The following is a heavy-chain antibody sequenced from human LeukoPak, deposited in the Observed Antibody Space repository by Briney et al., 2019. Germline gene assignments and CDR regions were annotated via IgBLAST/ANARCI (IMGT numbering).Heavy chain of an antibody. V-gene: IGHV1-69*06. D-gene: IGHD2-15*01. CDR1: GGTFSSYA. CDR3: ARGVVAAKSIYYYYGMDV. J-gene: IGHJ6*04. CDR2: IIPIFGTA. Sequence: SVKVSCKASGGTFSSYAISWVRQAPGRGLEWMGGIIPIFGTANYAQKFQGRVTITADKSTSTAYMELSSLRSEDTAVYYCARGVVAAKSIYYYYGMDVWGKGTTVTVSS.